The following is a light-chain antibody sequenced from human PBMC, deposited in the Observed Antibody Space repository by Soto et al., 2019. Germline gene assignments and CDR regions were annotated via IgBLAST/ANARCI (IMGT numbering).Light chain of an antibody. CDR1: SSDVGSYNL. J-gene: IGLJ2*01. V-gene: IGLV2-23*02. CDR3: CSYAGSSTVV. CDR2: EVS. Sequence: QSVLTQPASVSGSPGQSITISCTGTSSDVGSYNLVSWYQQHPGKAPKLMIYEVSKRPSGVSNRFSGSKSGNTASLTISGLQAEAEADYYCCSYAGSSTVVFGGWTQLNVL.